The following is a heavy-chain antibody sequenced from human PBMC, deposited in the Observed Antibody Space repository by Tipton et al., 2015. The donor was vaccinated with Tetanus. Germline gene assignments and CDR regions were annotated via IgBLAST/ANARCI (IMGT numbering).Heavy chain of an antibody. V-gene: IGHV4-59*01. CDR1: GGSISSYY. J-gene: IGHJ4*02. CDR2: IYYSGST. D-gene: IGHD6-13*01. CDR3: AREPAATGTSLFDY. Sequence: TLSLTCTVSGGSISSYYWSWIRHPPGKGLEWIGDIYYSGSTNYNPSLKSRVTISVDTSKNQFSLKLSSVTAADTAMYYCAREPAATGTSLFDYWGQGALVSVSS.